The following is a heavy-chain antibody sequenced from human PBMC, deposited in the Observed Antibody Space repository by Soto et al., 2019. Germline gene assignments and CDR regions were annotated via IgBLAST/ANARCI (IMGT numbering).Heavy chain of an antibody. CDR2: INTDGTSP. D-gene: IGHD1-26*01. CDR3: ARRWEYFYMDV. J-gene: IGHJ6*03. Sequence: EVQLVESGGALVQPGGSLRLSCAASGFTFSSYWMHWVRQAPGKGLVWVSRINTDGTSPKYAESVKGRFTISRDNAKNTLYLQMNSLRDEDTAVYYCARRWEYFYMDVWGKGTTVTVSS. V-gene: IGHV3-74*03. CDR1: GFTFSSYW.